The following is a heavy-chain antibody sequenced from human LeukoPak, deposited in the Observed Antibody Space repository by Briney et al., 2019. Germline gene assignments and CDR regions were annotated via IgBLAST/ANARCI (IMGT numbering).Heavy chain of an antibody. CDR1: GGSFSGYY. CDR3: ARSILRFLLSGPSTYYFDY. V-gene: IGHV4-34*01. D-gene: IGHD3-3*01. Sequence: SETLSPTCAVYGGSFSGYYWSWIRQPPGKGLEWIGEINHSGSTNYNPSLKSRVTISVDTSKNQFSLKLSSVTAADTAVYYCARSILRFLLSGPSTYYFDYWGQGTLVTVSS. CDR2: INHSGST. J-gene: IGHJ4*02.